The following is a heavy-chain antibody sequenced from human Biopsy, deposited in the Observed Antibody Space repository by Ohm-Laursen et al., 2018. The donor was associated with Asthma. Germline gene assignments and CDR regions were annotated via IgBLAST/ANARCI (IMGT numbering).Heavy chain of an antibody. CDR2: ISFDGTNR. J-gene: IGHJ4*02. CDR1: GFTFSSNG. D-gene: IGHD1-26*01. Sequence: RSLRLPCSASGFTFSSNGMHWVRQAPGKGLEWVAVISFDGTNRNYTDSVKGRFTISRDNSRNTLHLEMNSLRAEDTAVYFCAKDVFPGWELRRGPDYWGQGTLVTVSS. CDR3: AKDVFPGWELRRGPDY. V-gene: IGHV3-30*18.